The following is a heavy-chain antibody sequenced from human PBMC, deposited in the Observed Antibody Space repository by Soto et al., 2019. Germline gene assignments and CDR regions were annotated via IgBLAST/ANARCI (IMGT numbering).Heavy chain of an antibody. CDR1: GFTFSSYA. D-gene: IGHD4-17*01. CDR2: ISGSGGST. Sequence: EVQLLESGGGLVQPGGSLRLSCAASGFTFSSYAMSWVRQAPGKGLEWVSAISGSGGSTYYADSVKGRFTISRHNSKTTLYLQMNRLRAEDTAVYDGATGAVTTWFDYWGQGPLVTVSS. J-gene: IGHJ4*02. V-gene: IGHV3-23*01. CDR3: ATGAVTTWFDY.